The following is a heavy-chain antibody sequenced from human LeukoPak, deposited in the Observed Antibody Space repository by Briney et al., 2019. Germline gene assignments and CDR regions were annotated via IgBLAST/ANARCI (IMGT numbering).Heavy chain of an antibody. J-gene: IGHJ4*02. V-gene: IGHV4-39*01. CDR3: ARHSVSGADDY. CDR2: VYYDGST. CDR1: GGSFSITSYY. D-gene: IGHD6-19*01. Sequence: PSETLSLTCTVSGGSFSITSYYWAWIRQPPGKGLEWIASVYYDGSTYYTPSLKNRLTISADTSRNQFSLKMSSVTAADTAVYYCARHSVSGADDYWGQGSLVTVSS.